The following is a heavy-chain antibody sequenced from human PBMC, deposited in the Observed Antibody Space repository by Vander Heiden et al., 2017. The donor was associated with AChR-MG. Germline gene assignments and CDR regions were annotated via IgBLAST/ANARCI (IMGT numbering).Heavy chain of an antibody. CDR2: INPSGGST. Sequence: QVQLVQSGAEVKKPGASVKVSCKASGYTFTSYYLHWVRQAPGQGLEWMGIINPSGGSTSYAQKFQGRVTMTRDTSTSTVYMELSSLRSEDTAVYYCARDRCSSTSCYTPYWYFDLWGRGTLVTVSS. D-gene: IGHD2-2*02. CDR3: ARDRCSSTSCYTPYWYFDL. V-gene: IGHV1-46*01. J-gene: IGHJ2*01. CDR1: GYTFTSYY.